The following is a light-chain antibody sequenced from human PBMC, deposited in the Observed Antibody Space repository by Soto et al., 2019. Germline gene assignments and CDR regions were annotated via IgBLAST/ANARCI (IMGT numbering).Light chain of an antibody. J-gene: IGKJ1*01. CDR1: PPVGVR. Sequence: LPFPLGRRATLSSRASPPVGVRVSGSPPKPGQALGLLIYEASNRAAGVPGRFSGSGSGTDFTLTIISLQPDDFASYYCHHHHSWSGTFGQGTKVDIK. V-gene: IGKV3-11*01. CDR2: EAS. CDR3: HHHHSWSGT.